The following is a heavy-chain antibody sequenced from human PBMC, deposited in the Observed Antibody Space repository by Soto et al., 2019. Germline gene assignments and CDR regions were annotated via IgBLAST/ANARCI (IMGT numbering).Heavy chain of an antibody. V-gene: IGHV5-51*01. CDR2: IYPDDSDT. J-gene: IGHJ6*02. D-gene: IGHD7-27*01. CDR1: GYSFTSYW. CDR3: ARLSLTGDLHYYYYGMDV. Sequence: PGESLKISCKGSGYSFTSYWIGWVRQMPGKGLEWMGLIYPDDSDTRYSPSFQGQVTISADKSISTAYLQWSSLKASDTAMYYCARLSLTGDLHYYYYGMDVWGQGTTVTVSS.